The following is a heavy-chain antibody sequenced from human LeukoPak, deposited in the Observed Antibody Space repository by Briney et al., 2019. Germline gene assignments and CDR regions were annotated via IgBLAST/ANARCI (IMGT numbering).Heavy chain of an antibody. D-gene: IGHD3-22*01. CDR2: IYYSGST. V-gene: IGHV4-59*08. J-gene: IGHJ4*02. Sequence: PSETLSLTCTVSGGSISSYYWSWIRQPPGKGLEWIGYIYYSGSTNYNPSLKSRVTISVDTSKNQFSLKLSSVTAADTAVYYCARLGAMIVAILDYWGQGTLVTVSS. CDR3: ARLGAMIVAILDY. CDR1: GGSISSYY.